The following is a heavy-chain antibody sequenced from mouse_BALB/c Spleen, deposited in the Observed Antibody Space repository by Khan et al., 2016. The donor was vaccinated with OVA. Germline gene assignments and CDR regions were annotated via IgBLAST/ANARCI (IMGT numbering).Heavy chain of an antibody. Sequence: EVQLVETGPGLVKPSQSLSLTCTVTGYSITSDYAWNWIRQFPGNKLEWMGFISYSGNTKYNPSLKSRFSITRDTSKNHFFLQFNSVTTEDTATYYCARVYGGDFDYWGQGTSLTVSS. CDR2: ISYSGNT. CDR3: ARVYGGDFDY. V-gene: IGHV3-2*02. D-gene: IGHD1-1*01. J-gene: IGHJ2*02. CDR1: GYSITSDYA.